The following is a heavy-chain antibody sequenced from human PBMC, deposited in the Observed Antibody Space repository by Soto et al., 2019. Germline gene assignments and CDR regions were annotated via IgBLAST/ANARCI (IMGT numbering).Heavy chain of an antibody. D-gene: IGHD1-1*01. J-gene: IGHJ4*02. CDR1: GFNFGSCA. CDR3: AKGGTATIRVGFAY. CDR2: ISVSGAT. Sequence: EVQLLESGGGLVQPGESQRLSCVASGFNFGSCAMGWVRQPPGKGLEWVSAISVSGATYYADSVKGRFTISRDNSKNTLSLQMDSLRVEDTATYYCAKGGTATIRVGFAYWGRGMGVTFSS. V-gene: IGHV3-23*01.